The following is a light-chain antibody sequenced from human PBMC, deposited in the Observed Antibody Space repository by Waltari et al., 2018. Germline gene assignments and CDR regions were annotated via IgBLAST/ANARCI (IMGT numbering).Light chain of an antibody. CDR1: QGISTW. V-gene: IGKV1-12*01. CDR2: AAS. CDR3: QQGNSFPPT. Sequence: DIQMTQSPSSVSASVGDRVTVSCRASQGISTWLAWYQQKPGKAPKLLIYAASTLQSGVPSRFSGSGSWTDFTLTLSGLQPEDFATYFCQQGNSFPPTFGQGTRVEV. J-gene: IGKJ1*01.